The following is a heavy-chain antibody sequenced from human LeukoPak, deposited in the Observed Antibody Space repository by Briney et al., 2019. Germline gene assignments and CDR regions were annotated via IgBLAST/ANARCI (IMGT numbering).Heavy chain of an antibody. J-gene: IGHJ4*02. V-gene: IGHV3-13*01. D-gene: IGHD3-22*01. CDR3: ARGLYPDSSGYYYFNY. Sequence: GGSLRLSCAASGFTFSSYDMHWVRQATGKGLEWVSAIGTAGDTYYPGSVKGRFTISRENAKNSLYLQMNSLRAGDTAVYYCARGLYPDSSGYYYFNYWGQGTLVTVSS. CDR2: IGTAGDT. CDR1: GFTFSSYD.